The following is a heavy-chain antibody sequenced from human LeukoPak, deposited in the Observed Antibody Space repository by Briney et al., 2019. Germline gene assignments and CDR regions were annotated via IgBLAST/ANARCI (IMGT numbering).Heavy chain of an antibody. V-gene: IGHV1-69*05. CDR3: ARDSEAYCGGDCYSPHHDAFDI. D-gene: IGHD2-21*02. J-gene: IGHJ3*02. Sequence: SVTVSSMASAGTFSIYAISWVRQAPGQGLEWMGGIIPIFGTANYAQKFQGRVTITTDESTSTAYMELSSLGSEDTAVYYCARDSEAYCGGDCYSPHHDAFDIWGQGTMVTVSS. CDR2: IIPIFGTA. CDR1: AGTFSIYA.